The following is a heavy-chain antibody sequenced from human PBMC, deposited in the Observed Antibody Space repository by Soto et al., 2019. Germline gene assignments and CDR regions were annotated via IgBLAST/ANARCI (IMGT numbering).Heavy chain of an antibody. J-gene: IGHJ4*02. Sequence: QVQLVESGGGVVQPGRSLRLSCAASGFTFSSYGMHWVRQAPGKGLEWVAVISYDGSNKYYADSVKGRFTISRDNSKNTLYLQMNSLRAEDTAVYYCAKGGHIVVVTALDYWGQGTLVTVSS. D-gene: IGHD2-21*02. CDR1: GFTFSSYG. CDR2: ISYDGSNK. V-gene: IGHV3-30*18. CDR3: AKGGHIVVVTALDY.